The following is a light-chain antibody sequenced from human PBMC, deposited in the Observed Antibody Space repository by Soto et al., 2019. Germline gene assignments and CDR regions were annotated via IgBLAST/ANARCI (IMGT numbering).Light chain of an antibody. CDR1: QSVSSSY. V-gene: IGKV3-20*01. Sequence: EIVLTQSPGTLSLSPGERATLSCRASQSVSSSYLAWYQQKPGQAPRLLIYGASSRATGIPDRFSGSGSGTDFTLTISRLEPEDFAVYYCQQYGSSRTFVQGTNVEIK. CDR3: QQYGSSRT. J-gene: IGKJ1*01. CDR2: GAS.